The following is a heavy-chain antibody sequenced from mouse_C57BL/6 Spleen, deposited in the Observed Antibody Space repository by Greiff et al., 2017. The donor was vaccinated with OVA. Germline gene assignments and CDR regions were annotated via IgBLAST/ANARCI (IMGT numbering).Heavy chain of an antibody. D-gene: IGHD2-3*01. CDR1: GYTFTSYW. CDR3: ARGDGPWFAY. CDR2: IDPSDSYT. J-gene: IGHJ3*01. V-gene: IGHV1-50*01. Sequence: QVQLKQPGAELVKPGASVKLSCKASGYTFTSYWMQWVNQRPGQGLEWIGEIDPSDSYTNYNQKFKGKATLTVDTSSSTAYMQLSSLTSEDSAVYYGARGDGPWFAYWGQGTLVTVSA.